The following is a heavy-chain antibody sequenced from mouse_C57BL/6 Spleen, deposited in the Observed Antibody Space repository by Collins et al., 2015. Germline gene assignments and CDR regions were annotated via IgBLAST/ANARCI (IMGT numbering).Heavy chain of an antibody. Sequence: DYGMHWVRQAPEKGLEWVAYISSGSSTIYYADTVKGRFTISRDNAKNTLFLQMTSLRSKDTAMYYCARAGYYFYYAMDYWGQGTSVTVSS. CDR2: ISSGSSTI. D-gene: IGHD2-3*01. CDR3: ARAGYYFYYAMDY. CDR1: DYG. J-gene: IGHJ4*01. V-gene: IGHV5-17*01.